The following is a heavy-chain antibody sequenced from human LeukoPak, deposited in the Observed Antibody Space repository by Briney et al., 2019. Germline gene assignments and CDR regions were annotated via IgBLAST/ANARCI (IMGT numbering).Heavy chain of an antibody. CDR1: GFTFSSYA. D-gene: IGHD1-20*01. CDR3: ARDLTGPLDY. V-gene: IGHV3-23*01. J-gene: IGHJ4*02. CDR2: ISGSGGST. Sequence: GGSLRLSCAASGFTFSSYAMSWVRQAPGKGLEWVSAISGSGGSTYYADSVKGRFTISRDNSKNTLCLQMNSLRAEDTAVYYCARDLTGPLDYWGQGTLVTVSS.